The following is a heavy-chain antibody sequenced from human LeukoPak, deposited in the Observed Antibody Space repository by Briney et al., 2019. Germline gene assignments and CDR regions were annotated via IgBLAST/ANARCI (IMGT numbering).Heavy chain of an antibody. V-gene: IGHV1-46*01. J-gene: IGHJ4*02. Sequence: ASVKVSCKASGYTSTNYYMHWVRQAPGQGLEWMGIINPSGGSTTYAQKFQGRVTMTRDTSTSTVYMELSGLRSEDTAVYYCARDLHIDGRPEGRDYWGQGTLVTVSS. CDR2: INPSGGST. CDR1: GYTSTNYY. D-gene: IGHD3-10*01. CDR3: ARDLHIDGRPEGRDY.